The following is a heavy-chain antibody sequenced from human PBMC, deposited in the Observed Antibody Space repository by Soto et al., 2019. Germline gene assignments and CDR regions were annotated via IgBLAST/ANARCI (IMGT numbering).Heavy chain of an antibody. J-gene: IGHJ6*02. CDR1: GFTFRTYT. CDR2: IRGFSPYT. D-gene: IGHD2-15*01. Sequence: GGSLRLSCVASGFTFRTYTMNWVRQAPGKGLEWVSGIRGFSPYTFYAESVKGRFTISRDNAKDSLYLQMNSLGVEDTAVYYCARDRGYDAHDYYYNAMDVWGQGTTVTV. CDR3: ARDRGYDAHDYYYNAMDV. V-gene: IGHV3-21*01.